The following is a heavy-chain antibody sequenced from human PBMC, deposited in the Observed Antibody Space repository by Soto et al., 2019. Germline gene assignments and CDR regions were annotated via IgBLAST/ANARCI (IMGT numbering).Heavy chain of an antibody. CDR3: ARLRGGEARWLTDY. V-gene: IGHV5-51*03. D-gene: IGHD3-10*01. J-gene: IGHJ4*02. CDR1: GYSFTTYW. Sequence: EVQLVQSGAEVKKPGESLKISCKGSGYSFTTYWIGWVRQMPGKGLELMGIIYPDDSDTRYSPSFQGQVTISADKSISTIYLQWSSLKASHIAMYYCARLRGGEARWLTDYWGQGPLVTVSS. CDR2: IYPDDSDT.